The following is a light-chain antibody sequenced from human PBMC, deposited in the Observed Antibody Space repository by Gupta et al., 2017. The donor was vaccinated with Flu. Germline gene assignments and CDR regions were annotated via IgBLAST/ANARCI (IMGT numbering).Light chain of an antibody. CDR2: DAS. Sequence: ETVLTQSPHTLSLSPGERATLSCRASQNVRSYLAWYQHRPGRAPRLLIYDASNRATGIPARFSGSGSGTDFTLTIGSLQPEDFAIYYCQHRTYFGQGTRLEIK. CDR3: QHRTY. V-gene: IGKV3-11*01. CDR1: QNVRSY. J-gene: IGKJ5*01.